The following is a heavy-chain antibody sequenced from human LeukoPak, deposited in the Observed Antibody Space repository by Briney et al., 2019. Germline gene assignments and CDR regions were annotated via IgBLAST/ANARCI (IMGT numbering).Heavy chain of an antibody. CDR3: ARGGSSWSSDAFDI. CDR1: GYTFTIYT. CDR2: INLSGGRT. D-gene: IGHD6-13*01. V-gene: IGHV1-46*01. Sequence: ASVKVSCKASGYTFTIYTMNWVRQAPGQGLEWMGIINLSGGRTSYAQKFQGRVTMTRDMSTSTVYMELSSLRSDDTAVYYCARGGSSWSSDAFDIWGQGTMVTVSS. J-gene: IGHJ3*02.